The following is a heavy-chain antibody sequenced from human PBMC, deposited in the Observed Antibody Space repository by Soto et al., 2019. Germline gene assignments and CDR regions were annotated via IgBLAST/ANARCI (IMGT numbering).Heavy chain of an antibody. J-gene: IGHJ4*02. V-gene: IGHV4-39*01. D-gene: IGHD6-13*01. CDR1: GGSLGISSYY. CDR2: IYYSGNT. Sequence: KPSETLSLTCTVSGGSLGISSYYWGCIRQSPGKGLEWIGNIYYSGNTFYNPSLKSRVTISVDTSKNQFYLHLSSVTAADTAIFYCASIAAPGTTHFDFWGQGTLVTVSS. CDR3: ASIAAPGTTHFDF.